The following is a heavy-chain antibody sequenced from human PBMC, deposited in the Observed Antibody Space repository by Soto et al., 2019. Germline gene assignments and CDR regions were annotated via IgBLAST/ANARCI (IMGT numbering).Heavy chain of an antibody. Sequence: EVQLVESGGGLVQPGRSLRLSCAASGFTFDDYAMHWVRQAPGKGLEWVSGISWNSGSIGYADSVKGRFTISRDNAKNCLSLQMNSLRAEDTAWYYCARGSWNDKYYFDYWCQGTLVTVSS. CDR1: GFTFDDYA. J-gene: IGHJ4*02. CDR3: ARGSWNDKYYFDY. CDR2: ISWNSGSI. V-gene: IGHV3-9*01. D-gene: IGHD1-1*01.